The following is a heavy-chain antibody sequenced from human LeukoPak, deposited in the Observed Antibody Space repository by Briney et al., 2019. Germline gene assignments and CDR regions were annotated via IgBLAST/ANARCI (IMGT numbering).Heavy chain of an antibody. CDR1: GFTFSSYA. V-gene: IGHV3-48*01. Sequence: GGSLRLSCAASGFTFSSYAMSWVRQAPGKGLEWVSYISSSSSTIYYADSVKGRFTISRDNAKNSLYLQMNSLRAEDTAVYYCARDPAVAGVDYWGQGTLVTVSS. J-gene: IGHJ4*02. CDR2: ISSSSSTI. CDR3: ARDPAVAGVDY. D-gene: IGHD6-19*01.